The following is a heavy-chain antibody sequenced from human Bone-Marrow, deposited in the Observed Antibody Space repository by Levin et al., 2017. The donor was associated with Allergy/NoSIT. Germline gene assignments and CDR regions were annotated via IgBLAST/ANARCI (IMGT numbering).Heavy chain of an antibody. CDR3: VRSEIVLDR. V-gene: IGHV3-7*02. CDR1: GFTFSDYW. CDR2: INQDGSDK. Sequence: GGSLRLSCTVSGFTFSDYWMTWVRQAPGKGLEWVANINQDGSDKHYVDSVKGRFTVSRDNAKNSLDLQMSSLRVEDMAVYYCVRSEIVLDRWGQGTLVTVSS. J-gene: IGHJ4*02. D-gene: IGHD3-16*02.